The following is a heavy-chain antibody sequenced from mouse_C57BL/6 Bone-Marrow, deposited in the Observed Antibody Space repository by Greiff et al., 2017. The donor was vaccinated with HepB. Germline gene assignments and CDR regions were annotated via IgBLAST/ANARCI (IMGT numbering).Heavy chain of an antibody. CDR1: GFTFSSYS. J-gene: IGHJ3*01. V-gene: IGHV5-4*01. Sequence: EVQLVESGGGLVKPGGSLKLSCAASGFTFSSYSMSWVRQTPEKRLEWVATISDGGSYTYYPDNVKGRFTISRANAKNNLYLQMSHLKSEDTAMYYCARDRVYYGNYGRFAYWGQGTLVTVSA. D-gene: IGHD2-1*01. CDR3: ARDRVYYGNYGRFAY. CDR2: ISDGGSYT.